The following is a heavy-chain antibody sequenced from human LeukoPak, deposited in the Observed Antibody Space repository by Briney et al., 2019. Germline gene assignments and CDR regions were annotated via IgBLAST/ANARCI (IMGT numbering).Heavy chain of an antibody. CDR3: ATVQLPSYYDILTGRYYFDY. V-gene: IGHV1-24*01. CDR1: GYTLTELS. J-gene: IGHJ4*02. D-gene: IGHD3-9*01. CDR2: FDPEDGET. Sequence: ASVKVSCKVSGYTLTELSMHWVRQAPGKGLEWMRGFDPEDGETIYAQKFQGRVTMTEDTSTDTAYMELSSLRSEDTAVYYCATVQLPSYYDILTGRYYFDYWGQGTLVTVSS.